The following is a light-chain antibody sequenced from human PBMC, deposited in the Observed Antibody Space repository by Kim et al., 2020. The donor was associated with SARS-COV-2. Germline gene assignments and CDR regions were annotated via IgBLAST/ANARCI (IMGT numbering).Light chain of an antibody. CDR3: QQYNNWPLT. Sequence: EIVMTQSPATLSVSPGERATLSCRASQSLSSNLAWYQQKPGQAPRLLIYAASTRATGIPARFSGSGSGTEFTLTISSLQSGDFAVYYCQQYNNWPLTFGGGTKVDIK. V-gene: IGKV3-15*01. CDR2: AAS. J-gene: IGKJ4*01. CDR1: QSLSSN.